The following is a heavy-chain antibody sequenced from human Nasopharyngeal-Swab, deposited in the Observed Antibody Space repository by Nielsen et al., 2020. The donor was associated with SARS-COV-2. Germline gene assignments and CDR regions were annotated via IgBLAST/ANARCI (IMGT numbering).Heavy chain of an antibody. CDR2: INHSGST. J-gene: IGHJ2*01. V-gene: IGHV4-34*01. CDR1: GGSFSGYY. CDR3: ARVRRGLTNWYFDL. D-gene: IGHD1/OR15-1a*01. Sequence: GSLRLSCAVYGGSFSGYYWSWIRQPPGKGLEWIGEINHSGSTNYNPSLKSRVTISVDTSKNQFSLKLSSVTAADTAVYYCARVRRGLTNWYFDLWGRGTLVTVSP.